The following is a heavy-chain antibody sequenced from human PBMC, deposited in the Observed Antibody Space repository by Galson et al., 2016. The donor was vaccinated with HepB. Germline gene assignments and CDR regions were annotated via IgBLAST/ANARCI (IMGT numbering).Heavy chain of an antibody. J-gene: IGHJ4*02. Sequence: SLRLSCATSGFAFNSYWMAWVRQAPGKGLQWLANIRQDARETFYVDSVRGRFTISRDNTNNSLFLQMNNVGADDTAVYYCVRGTVFGFFHAWGQGTLVTVSS. CDR3: VRGTVFGFFHA. D-gene: IGHD3-3*01. CDR2: IRQDARET. CDR1: GFAFNSYW. V-gene: IGHV3-7*01.